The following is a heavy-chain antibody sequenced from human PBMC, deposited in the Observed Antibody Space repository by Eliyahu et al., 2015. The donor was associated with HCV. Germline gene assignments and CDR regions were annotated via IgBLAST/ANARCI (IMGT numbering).Heavy chain of an antibody. J-gene: IGHJ6*02. CDR1: GYTFTSYG. CDR2: ISAYNGNT. CDR3: ARDGGDYDFWSGYYTFYYYYGMDV. V-gene: IGHV1-18*01. D-gene: IGHD3-3*01. Sequence: KPGASVKVSCKASGYTFTSYGISWVRQAPGQGLEWMGWISAYNGNTNYAQKLQGRVTMTTDTSTSTAYMELRSLRSDDTAVYYCARDGGDYDFWSGYYTFYYYYGMDVWGQGTTVTVSS.